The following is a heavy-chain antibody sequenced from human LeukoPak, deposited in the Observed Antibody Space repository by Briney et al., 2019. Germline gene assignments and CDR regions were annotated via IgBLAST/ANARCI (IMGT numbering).Heavy chain of an antibody. CDR1: GFTFSSYA. Sequence: GGSLRLSCAASGFTFSSYAMSWVRQAPGKGLEWVSAISGSGGSTYYADSVKGRFTISRDNSKNTLYLQMNSLRAEDTAVYYCAKINGNYYDSSGYANWFDPWGQGTLSPSPQ. CDR3: AKINGNYYDSSGYANWFDP. D-gene: IGHD3-22*01. CDR2: ISGSGGST. J-gene: IGHJ5*02. V-gene: IGHV3-23*01.